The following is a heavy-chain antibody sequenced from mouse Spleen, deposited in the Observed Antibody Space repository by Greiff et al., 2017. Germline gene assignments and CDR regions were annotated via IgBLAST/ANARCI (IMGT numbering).Heavy chain of an antibody. V-gene: IGHV1-15*01. D-gene: IGHD2-4*01. CDR3: TREKGIYDYDGGAWFAY. CDR1: GYTFTDYE. J-gene: IGHJ3*01. CDR2: IDPETGGT. Sequence: QVQLQQSGAELVRPGASVTLSCKASGYTFTDYEMHWVKQTPVHGLEWIGAIDPETGGTAYNQKFKGKAILTADKSSSTAYMELRSLTSEDSAVYYCTREKGIYDYDGGAWFAYWGQGTLVTVSA.